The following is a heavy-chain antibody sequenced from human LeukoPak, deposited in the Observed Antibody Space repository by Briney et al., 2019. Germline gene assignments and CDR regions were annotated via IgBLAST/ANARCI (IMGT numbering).Heavy chain of an antibody. CDR2: TNPNSGNT. D-gene: IGHD6-19*01. CDR3: AGGRGSGHKENWFDP. Sequence: ASVKVSCKASGYTFTTYDINWVRQATGQGLEWMGWTNPNSGNTGYAQKFQGRVTMTRNTSITTAYMELSSLRSEDTDVYYCAGGRGSGHKENWFDPWGQGTLVTVSS. CDR1: GYTFTTYD. J-gene: IGHJ5*02. V-gene: IGHV1-8*01.